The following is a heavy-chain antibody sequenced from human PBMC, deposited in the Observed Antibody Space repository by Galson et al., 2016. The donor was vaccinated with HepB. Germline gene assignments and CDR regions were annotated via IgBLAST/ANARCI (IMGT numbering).Heavy chain of an antibody. CDR3: ARSSSGGHRGYDPRFYFPHGMDV. CDR2: ITSSGRTI. V-gene: IGHV3-11*01. D-gene: IGHD5-12*01. J-gene: IGHJ6*02. Sequence: SLRLSCAASEFTFSDSYMSWVRQAPGKGLEWIADITSSGRTIYSADSVQGRFTISRDNAKNSLYLQMNSLRADDTAVYYCARSSSGGHRGYDPRFYFPHGMDVWGQGTLVTVSS. CDR1: EFTFSDSY.